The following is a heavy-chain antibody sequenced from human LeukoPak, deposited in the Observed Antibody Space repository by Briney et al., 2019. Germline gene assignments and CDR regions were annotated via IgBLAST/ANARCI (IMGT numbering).Heavy chain of an antibody. J-gene: IGHJ4*02. CDR3: ARDITSTYFDY. Sequence: PGRSLRLSCAASGFSFSSYAMHWVRQAPAKGLEWVAVISYDGSNKYYADSVKGRFTISRDNSKNTLYLQMNSLRAEDTAVYYCARDITSTYFDYWGQGTLVTVSS. V-gene: IGHV3-30-3*01. CDR2: ISYDGSNK. CDR1: GFSFSSYA.